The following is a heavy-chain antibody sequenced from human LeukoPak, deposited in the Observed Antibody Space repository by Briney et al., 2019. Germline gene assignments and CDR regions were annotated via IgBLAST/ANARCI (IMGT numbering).Heavy chain of an antibody. J-gene: IGHJ6*02. D-gene: IGHD4-23*01. V-gene: IGHV1-18*01. CDR2: ISAYKRDT. CDR1: DYTFISYG. Sequence: GASVKVSCKAIDYTFISYGISWVRQAPGQGLEWMGWISAYKRDTNYAERFQGRVTMTADTSTDTAYMELRTLRSDDTAIYYCARTSKLLYYYNGMDVWGQGTTVTVSS. CDR3: ARTSKLLYYYNGMDV.